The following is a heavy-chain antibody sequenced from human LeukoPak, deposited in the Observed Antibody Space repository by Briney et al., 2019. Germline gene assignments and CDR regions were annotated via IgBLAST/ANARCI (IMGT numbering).Heavy chain of an antibody. CDR1: GYTFTSYG. J-gene: IGHJ3*02. Sequence: ASVKVSCKASGYTFTSYGISWVRQAPGRGLEWMGWLNPNSGGTNYAQNFLGRVTMTRDTSISTAYMELSRLRSDDTAVYYCATGPLAAGHAFDIWGQGTMVTVSS. CDR2: LNPNSGGT. D-gene: IGHD6-13*01. CDR3: ATGPLAAGHAFDI. V-gene: IGHV1-2*02.